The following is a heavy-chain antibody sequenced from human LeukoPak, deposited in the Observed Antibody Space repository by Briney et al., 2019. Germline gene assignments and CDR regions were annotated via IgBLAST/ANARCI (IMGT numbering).Heavy chain of an antibody. D-gene: IGHD2-2*02. CDR2: IYSGGST. V-gene: IGHV3-66*01. CDR3: ARGPYCSSTSCYTVPFN. J-gene: IGHJ4*02. Sequence: GSLRLSCAASGFTVSSNYMSWVRQAPGKGLEWVSVIYSGGSTYYADSVKGRFTISRDNSKNTLYLQMNSLRAEDTAVYYCARGPYCSSTSCYTVPFNWGQGTLFTVSS. CDR1: GFTVSSNY.